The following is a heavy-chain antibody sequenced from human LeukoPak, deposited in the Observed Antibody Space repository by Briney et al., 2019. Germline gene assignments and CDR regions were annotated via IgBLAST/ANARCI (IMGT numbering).Heavy chain of an antibody. CDR3: ARKRYQLLCFDY. CDR2: IYYSGST. V-gene: IGHV4-59*12. CDR1: GGSISSYY. Sequence: PSETLSLTCTVSGGSISSYYWSWIRQPPGKGLEWIGYIYYSGSTNYNPSLKSRVTISVDKSKNQFSLKLSSVTAADTAVYYCARKRYQLLCFDYWGQGTLVTVSS. J-gene: IGHJ4*02. D-gene: IGHD2-2*01.